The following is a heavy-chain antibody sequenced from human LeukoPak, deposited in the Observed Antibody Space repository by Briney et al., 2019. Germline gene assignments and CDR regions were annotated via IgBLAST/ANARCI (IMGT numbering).Heavy chain of an antibody. CDR3: AKSLYGSGSYYNWFDP. Sequence: SETLSLTCVVYGGSFSGYHWSWIRQSPGKGREWMGDINHRGSTNYNPSLKRRVTMSLDTSKNQFSLKLSSVTAADTAVYYCAKSLYGSGSYYNWFDPWGQGTLVTVSS. V-gene: IGHV4-34*01. D-gene: IGHD3-10*01. J-gene: IGHJ5*02. CDR1: GGSFSGYH. CDR2: INHRGST.